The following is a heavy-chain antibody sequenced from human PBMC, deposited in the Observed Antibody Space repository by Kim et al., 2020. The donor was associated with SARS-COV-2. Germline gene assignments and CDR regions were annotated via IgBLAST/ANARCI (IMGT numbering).Heavy chain of an antibody. D-gene: IGHD3-16*01. V-gene: IGHV4-39*01. J-gene: IGHJ6*01. CDR2: SYDSRSN. CDR3: ARHRGECLQTSQNYYY. Sequence: SETLSLTCTVSGCSISSSNYYWSWMRPPTGKGLVWFSSSYDSRSNYYNPSNKSSATLCDNTNNTQFSLKQSPWAAAAAAVYYGARHRGECLQTSQNYYY. CDR1: GCSISSSNYY.